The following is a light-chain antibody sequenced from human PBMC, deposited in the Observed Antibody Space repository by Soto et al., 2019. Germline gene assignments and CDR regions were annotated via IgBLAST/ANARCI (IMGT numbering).Light chain of an antibody. V-gene: IGLV3-1*01. Sequence: SYELTQPPSVSVSPGQTASITCSGDKLGDKYACWYQQKPGQSPVLVIYQDSKRPSGIPERFSGSNSGNTATLTISGTQAMDEADYYCQAWDSSNFYVFGTGTKLTV. J-gene: IGLJ1*01. CDR3: QAWDSSNFYV. CDR1: KLGDKY. CDR2: QDS.